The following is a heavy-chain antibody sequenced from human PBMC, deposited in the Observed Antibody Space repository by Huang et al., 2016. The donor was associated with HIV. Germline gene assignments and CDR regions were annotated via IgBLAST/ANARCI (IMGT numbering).Heavy chain of an antibody. D-gene: IGHD3-22*01. J-gene: IGHJ6*02. CDR2: IDSSNGKP. CDR1: GKTFIGSA. CDR3: AAKIGADGYFISRGPRSNYYSLDV. Sequence: QVVQSGVQVRKPGSSVNVSCQASGKTFIGSALSWVRQAPGQRLEWVGGIDSSNGKPQDEQDSQGMDTITADEGATSAYRVLSSLTAEDTAVYLCAAKIGADGYFISRGPRSNYYSLDVWGQGTTVVVSS. V-gene: IGHV1-69*13.